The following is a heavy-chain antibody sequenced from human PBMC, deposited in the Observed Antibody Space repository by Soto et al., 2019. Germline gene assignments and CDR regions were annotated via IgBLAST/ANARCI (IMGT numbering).Heavy chain of an antibody. D-gene: IGHD3-10*01. Sequence: SLRLSCAASGFTFSDYYMSWIRQAPGKGLEWVSYISSSSSYTNYADSVKGRFTISRDNAKNSLYLQMNSLRAEDTAVYYCARDRAGADDAFDIWGQGTMVTVSS. CDR2: ISSSSSYT. CDR1: GFTFSDYY. V-gene: IGHV3-11*06. CDR3: ARDRAGADDAFDI. J-gene: IGHJ3*02.